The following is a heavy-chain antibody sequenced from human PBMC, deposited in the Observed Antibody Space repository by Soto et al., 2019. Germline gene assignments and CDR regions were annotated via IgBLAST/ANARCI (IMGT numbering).Heavy chain of an antibody. D-gene: IGHD3-16*02. V-gene: IGHV1-18*01. CDR2: ISAYNGNT. CDR3: ARVPYDYIWGSYRYNWFDP. J-gene: IGHJ5*02. Sequence: QVQLVQSGAEVKKPGASVKVSCKASGYTFTSYGISWVRQAPGQGLEWMGWISAYNGNTNYAQKLQGRVTMTTDTSTSTAYMELRSLRSDDTAVYYCARVPYDYIWGSYRYNWFDPWGQGTLVTVSS. CDR1: GYTFTSYG.